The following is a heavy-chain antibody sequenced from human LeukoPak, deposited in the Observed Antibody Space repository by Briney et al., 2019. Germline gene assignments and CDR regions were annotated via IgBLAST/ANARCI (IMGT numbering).Heavy chain of an antibody. CDR1: GFTYSSYS. CDR3: ARARGPRCLDY. J-gene: IGHJ4*02. V-gene: IGHV3-21*01. D-gene: IGHD2-8*01. CDR2: ISSSSSYI. Sequence: GGSLRLSCAASGFTYSSYSMNWVRQAPGKGLEWVSSISSSSSYIYYADSVKGRFTISRDNAKNSLYLQMNSLRAEDTAVYYCARARGPRCLDYWGQGTLVTVSS.